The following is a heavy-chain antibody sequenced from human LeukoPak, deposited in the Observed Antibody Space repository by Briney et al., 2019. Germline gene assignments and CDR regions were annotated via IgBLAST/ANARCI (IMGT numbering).Heavy chain of an antibody. CDR1: GLTLSDYY. Sequence: GGSLRLSCAASGLTLSDYYMSWIRQAPGKGLEWVAYISRSGDTIYYGDSVKGRFTISRDNAKNSLYLQMNSLRAEDTAVYYCARGKEVVIPHGSDWGQGTLVTVSS. CDR2: ISRSGDTI. J-gene: IGHJ4*02. CDR3: ARGKEVVIPHGSD. V-gene: IGHV3-11*01. D-gene: IGHD3-22*01.